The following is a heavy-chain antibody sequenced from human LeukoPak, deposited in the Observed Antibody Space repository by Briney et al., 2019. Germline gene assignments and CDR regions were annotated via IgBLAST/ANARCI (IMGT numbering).Heavy chain of an antibody. CDR3: ARARVEWELLLDY. V-gene: IGHV1-2*02. D-gene: IGHD1-26*01. Sequence: ASVKVSCKASGYTFTGYYMHWVRQAPGQGLEWMGWINPNSGGTNYAQKFQGRVTMTRDTSISTAYMELSRLRSDDTAVYYCARARVEWELLLDYWGHGTLVTVSS. CDR1: GYTFTGYY. J-gene: IGHJ4*01. CDR2: INPNSGGT.